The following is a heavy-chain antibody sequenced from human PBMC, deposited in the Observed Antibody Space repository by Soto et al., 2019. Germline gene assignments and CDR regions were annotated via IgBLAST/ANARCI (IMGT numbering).Heavy chain of an antibody. CDR3: ARGSNGDYVKKLRRRPPRQFEY. Sequence: SETLSLTCAVYGGSFSGYYWSWVRQPPGKGLEWIGEINHSGSTNYNPSLKSRVTISVDTSKNQFSLKLSSVTAADTAVYYCARGSNGDYVKKLRRRPPRQFEYWGQGTLVTVSS. D-gene: IGHD4-17*01. V-gene: IGHV4-34*01. CDR1: GGSFSGYY. CDR2: INHSGST. J-gene: IGHJ4*02.